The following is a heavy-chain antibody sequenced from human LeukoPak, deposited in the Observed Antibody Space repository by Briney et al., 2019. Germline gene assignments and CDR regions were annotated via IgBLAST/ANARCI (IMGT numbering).Heavy chain of an antibody. V-gene: IGHV3-48*04. CDR1: GFTFSTYS. CDR2: ISTSGTTR. Sequence: GGSLRLSCAASGFTFSTYSMNWVRRAPGKGLDWVSYISTSGTTRYYADSVKGRFTISRDNAKNPLYLQMHSLRAEDTAVYYCAREGSTGLRYFYYYMDVWAKGTTVTVSS. J-gene: IGHJ6*03. D-gene: IGHD4-11*01. CDR3: AREGSTGLRYFYYYMDV.